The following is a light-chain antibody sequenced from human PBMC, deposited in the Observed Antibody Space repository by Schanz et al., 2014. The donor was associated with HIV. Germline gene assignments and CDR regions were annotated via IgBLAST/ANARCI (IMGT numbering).Light chain of an antibody. J-gene: IGKJ1*01. CDR3: QQYSYFST. Sequence: DIQMTQSPSTLSASVGDRVTISCRASQNINNWLAWYQQKPGKAPKLLISRASSLESGVPSRFSGRGSGTEFTLTISSLQPDDLATYYCQQYSYFSTFGQGTKVEIK. CDR1: QNINNW. V-gene: IGKV1-5*03. CDR2: RAS.